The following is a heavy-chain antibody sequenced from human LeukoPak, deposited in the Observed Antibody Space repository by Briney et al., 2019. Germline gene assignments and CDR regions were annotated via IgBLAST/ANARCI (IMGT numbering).Heavy chain of an antibody. V-gene: IGHV3-7*02. J-gene: IGHJ3*02. CDR2: IKEDGSAK. CDR3: VRHNAARAFDI. CDR1: GFIFSSYW. D-gene: IGHD1-1*01. Sequence: GGSLRLSCAASGFIFSSYWMNWVRQAPGKGLEWVANIKEDGSAKYYVDSVKGRFTISRDNAKNTLYLQLNSLRPDDTAVYYCVRHNAARAFDIWGQGTMVIVSS.